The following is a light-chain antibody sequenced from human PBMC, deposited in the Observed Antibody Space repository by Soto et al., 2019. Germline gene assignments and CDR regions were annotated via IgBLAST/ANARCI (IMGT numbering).Light chain of an antibody. Sequence: EIVLTQSPGTLSLSPGERATLSCRASQSVSSSYLACYQQTPRQPPRLIIYGASSRATGIPDMFSGSGSGTDFTLTISRLEPEVSAVYYWQQYGSSPLTFGGGTKVEIK. CDR2: GAS. CDR1: QSVSSSY. J-gene: IGKJ4*01. CDR3: QQYGSSPLT. V-gene: IGKV3-20*01.